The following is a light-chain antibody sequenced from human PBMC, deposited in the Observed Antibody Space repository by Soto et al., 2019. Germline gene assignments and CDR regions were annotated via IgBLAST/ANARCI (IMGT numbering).Light chain of an antibody. CDR1: QNIRSW. CDR2: KAS. J-gene: IGKJ4*02. Sequence: DIQMTQSPPTLSASVGDRVTITCRASQNIRSWLAWYQQKPGKAPRLLIYKASSLESGVPSRFSGSGSGTEFTLTISSLQPDDSATYYCQQYDSSSTFGGGTKVDI. CDR3: QQYDSSST. V-gene: IGKV1-5*03.